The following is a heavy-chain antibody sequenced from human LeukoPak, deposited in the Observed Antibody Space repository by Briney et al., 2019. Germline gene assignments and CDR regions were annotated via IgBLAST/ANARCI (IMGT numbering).Heavy chain of an antibody. CDR3: ARELAAAVFDY. Sequence: SETLSLTCTVSGGSISSYYWSWIRQPPGKGLEWIGYIYYSGSTYYNPSLKSRVTISVDTSKNQFSLKLSSVTAADTAVYYCARELAAAVFDYWGQGTLVTVSS. D-gene: IGHD6-13*01. J-gene: IGHJ4*02. V-gene: IGHV4-30-4*01. CDR1: GGSISSYY. CDR2: IYYSGST.